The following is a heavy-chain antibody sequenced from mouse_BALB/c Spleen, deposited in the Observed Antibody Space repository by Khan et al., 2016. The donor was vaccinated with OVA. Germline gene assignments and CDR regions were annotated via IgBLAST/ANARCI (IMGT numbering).Heavy chain of an antibody. CDR2: ISSGGSYT. CDR3: SRLAYYYDSEGFAY. Sequence: EVELVESGGDLVKPEGSLKLSCAASGFTFSTYGMSWVRQTPDKRLEWVATISSGGSYTYYLDSVQGRFTISRDNAKNTLYLQMSSLKSEDTAMFYCSRLAYYYDSEGFAYWGQGTLVTVSA. J-gene: IGHJ3*01. D-gene: IGHD1-1*01. V-gene: IGHV5-6*01. CDR1: GFTFSTYG.